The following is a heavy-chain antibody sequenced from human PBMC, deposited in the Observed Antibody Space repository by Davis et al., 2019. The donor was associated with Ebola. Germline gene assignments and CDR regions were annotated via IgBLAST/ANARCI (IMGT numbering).Heavy chain of an antibody. CDR3: AISWMGTLHY. CDR2: INPNSGGT. Sequence: ASVKVSCKASGYTFTVFYVHWVRQAPGQGPEWMGRINPNSGGTNYAHKFQGRVTMTRDTSINTAYMELSGLRFDDTAVYYCAISWMGTLHYWGQGTLVTVSS. D-gene: IGHD1-14*01. V-gene: IGHV1-2*06. J-gene: IGHJ4*02. CDR1: GYTFTVFY.